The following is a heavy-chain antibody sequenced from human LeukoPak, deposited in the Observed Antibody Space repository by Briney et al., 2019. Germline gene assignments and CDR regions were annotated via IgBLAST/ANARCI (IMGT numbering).Heavy chain of an antibody. Sequence: GGSLRLSCAASGFTFSSYWMHWVRHAPGKGLVWVSLISPDGSNIRYADSVKGRFTISRDNAKNTLYLQINSLRGEDTALYYCVRGNYFDYWGQGTLVTVSS. D-gene: IGHD3-16*01. V-gene: IGHV3-74*01. CDR1: GFTFSSYW. CDR2: ISPDGSNI. J-gene: IGHJ4*02. CDR3: VRGNYFDY.